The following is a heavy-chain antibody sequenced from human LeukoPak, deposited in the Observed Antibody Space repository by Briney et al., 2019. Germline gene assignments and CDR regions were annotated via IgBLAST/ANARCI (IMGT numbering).Heavy chain of an antibody. Sequence: GGSLRLSCAASGFTFSSSAMSWVRQAPGKGLEWVSVISSSGGSTYYADSVKGRFTIFRDNSKNTLYLQMSSLRAEDTAVYYCAKGSRSIAVDNLCDYWGQGTLVTVSS. V-gene: IGHV3-23*01. CDR3: AKGSRSIAVDNLCDY. CDR2: ISSSGGST. CDR1: GFTFSSSA. J-gene: IGHJ4*02. D-gene: IGHD6-6*01.